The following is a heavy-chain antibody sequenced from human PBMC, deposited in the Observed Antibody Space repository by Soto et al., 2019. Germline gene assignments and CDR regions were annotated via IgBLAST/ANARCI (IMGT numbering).Heavy chain of an antibody. V-gene: IGHV3-33*05. J-gene: IGHJ4*02. CDR3: ARHKYHSSGPSAY. Sequence: PGGSLRLSCAASGFTFSRYGMHWVRQAPGKGLEWVAFMSYDGSNKYYADSVKGRFTISRDNSENTLYLQMNSLRAADTAVYYCARHKYHSSGPSAYWGQGTLVTVSS. CDR2: MSYDGSNK. D-gene: IGHD3-22*01. CDR1: GFTFSRYG.